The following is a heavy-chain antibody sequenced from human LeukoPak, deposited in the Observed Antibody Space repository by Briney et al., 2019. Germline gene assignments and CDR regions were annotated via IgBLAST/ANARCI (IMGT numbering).Heavy chain of an antibody. CDR1: GYTFTSYD. CDR2: MSPNSGNT. D-gene: IGHD2-15*01. V-gene: IGHV1-8*01. J-gene: IGHJ6*02. Sequence: ASVKVSCKASGYTFTSYDINWVRQATGQGLEWMGWMSPNSGNTGYAQKLQGRVTMTRNTSISTAYMELSSLRSEDTAVYYCARALGYCSGGSCSNYYYYGMDVWGQGTTVTVSS. CDR3: ARALGYCSGGSCSNYYYYGMDV.